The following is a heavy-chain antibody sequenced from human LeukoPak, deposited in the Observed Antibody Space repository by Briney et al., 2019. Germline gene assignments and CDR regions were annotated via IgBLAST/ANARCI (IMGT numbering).Heavy chain of an antibody. J-gene: IGHJ4*02. CDR1: GYSISSGYY. V-gene: IGHV4-38-2*02. Sequence: PSETLSLTCTVSGYSISSGYYWGWIRQPPGKGLEWIGSIYHSGSTYYNPSLKSRVTISVDTSRNQFSLKLSSVTAADTAVYYCARSKLYGSGSFLPQTVRFWGQGTLVTVSS. CDR2: IYHSGST. D-gene: IGHD3-10*01. CDR3: ARSKLYGSGSFLPQTVRF.